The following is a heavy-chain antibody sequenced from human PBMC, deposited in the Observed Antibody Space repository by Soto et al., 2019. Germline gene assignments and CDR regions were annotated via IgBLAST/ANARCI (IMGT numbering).Heavy chain of an antibody. D-gene: IGHD3-10*01. J-gene: IGHJ4*02. CDR2: IYYSGST. Sequence: QVQLQESGPGLVKPSETLSLTCTVSGGSISSYYWSWIRQPPGKGLEWIGYIYYSGSTNYNPSLTSRVTISVDTSKNQFSLKLSSVTAADTAVYYCARDKIEWFGAGGFDYWGQGTLVTVSS. CDR3: ARDKIEWFGAGGFDY. V-gene: IGHV4-59*01. CDR1: GGSISSYY.